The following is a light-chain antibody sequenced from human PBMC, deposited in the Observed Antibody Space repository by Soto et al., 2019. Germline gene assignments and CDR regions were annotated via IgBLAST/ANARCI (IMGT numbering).Light chain of an antibody. CDR2: GAS. V-gene: IGKV3-20*01. J-gene: IGKJ5*01. CDR1: QSVSSSY. Sequence: EIVLMQSPCTLSLSPGERATLSCRASQSVSSSYLAWYQQTPGQAPRLLIYGASSRATGIPDRFSGSGSGTDFSLTISRLEPEDYAVHYCQHYGTSPSTFGQGTRLEIK. CDR3: QHYGTSPST.